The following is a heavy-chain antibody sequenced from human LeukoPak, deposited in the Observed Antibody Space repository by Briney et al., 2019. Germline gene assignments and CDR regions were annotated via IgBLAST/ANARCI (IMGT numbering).Heavy chain of an antibody. J-gene: IGHJ6*02. D-gene: IGHD6-6*01. V-gene: IGHV3-74*01. CDR1: GFTFSSYW. CDR3: ARGGRPRWAAPLNYGMDV. Sequence: GGSLRLSCAASGFTFSSYWMHWVRQAPGKGLVWVSRINSDGSSTSYADSVKGRFTISRDNAKNTLYVQMNSLRAEDTAVYYCARGGRPRWAAPLNYGMDVWGQGTTVTVSS. CDR2: INSDGSST.